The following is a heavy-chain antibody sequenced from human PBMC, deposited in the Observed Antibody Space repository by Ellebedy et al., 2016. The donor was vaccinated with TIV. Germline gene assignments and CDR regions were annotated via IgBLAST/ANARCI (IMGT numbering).Heavy chain of an antibody. D-gene: IGHD3-10*01. V-gene: IGHV3-23*01. CDR2: MSGSGGST. J-gene: IGHJ5*02. CDR1: GFTFSRFA. CDR3: AKDVEGYDSGSYYRWFDP. Sequence: GGSLRLSXAASGFTFSRFAMSWVRQAPEKGLEWVSGMSGSGGSTDYADSVKGRFTISRDNSKNTLYLQMNSLRAEDTAVYYCAKDVEGYDSGSYYRWFDPWGQGTLVTVSS.